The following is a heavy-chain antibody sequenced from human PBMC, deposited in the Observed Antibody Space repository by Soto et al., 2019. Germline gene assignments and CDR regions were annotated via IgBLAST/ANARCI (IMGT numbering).Heavy chain of an antibody. CDR1: GGSISSGGYY. CDR2: IYYSGST. D-gene: IGHD6-19*01. CDR3: ARVAGVARLRGMDAFDI. V-gene: IGHV4-31*03. Sequence: QVQLQESGPGLVKPSQTLSLTCTVSGGSISSGGYYWSWIRQHPGKGLEWLGYIYYSGSTYYNPSLKRRVTISVDTSKNQFSLKLSSVTAADTAVYYCARVAGVARLRGMDAFDIWGQGTMVTVSS. J-gene: IGHJ3*02.